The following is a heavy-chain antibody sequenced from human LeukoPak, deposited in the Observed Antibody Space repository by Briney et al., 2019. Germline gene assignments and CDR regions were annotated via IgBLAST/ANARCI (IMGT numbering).Heavy chain of an antibody. CDR1: GGSISSYY. CDR2: IYYSGSTYYSGST. Sequence: SETLSLTCTVSGGSISSYYWSWIRQPPGKGLEWIGYIYYSGSTYYSGSTNYNPSLKSRVTISVDTSKNQFSLKLSSVTAADTAVYYCARCFGSSDYYPPFWYFDLWGRGTLVTVSS. CDR3: ARCFGSSDYYPPFWYFDL. J-gene: IGHJ2*01. D-gene: IGHD3-22*01. V-gene: IGHV4-59*01.